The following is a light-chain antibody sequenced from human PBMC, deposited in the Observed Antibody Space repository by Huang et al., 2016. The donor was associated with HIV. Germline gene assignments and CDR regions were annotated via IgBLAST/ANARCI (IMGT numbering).Light chain of an antibody. V-gene: IGKV4-1*01. CDR3: QQYYTTPPWT. Sequence: DIVMTQSPDSLAVSLGERATIHCKCSPSVKHSSNNRNYLAWYQQKPGRPPKLLIYWASTREFGVPDRFTGGGSGTDVTLTISSLQAEDGAVYYCQQYYTTPPWTFGQGTKVEIK. J-gene: IGKJ1*01. CDR2: WAS. CDR1: PSVKHSSNNRNY.